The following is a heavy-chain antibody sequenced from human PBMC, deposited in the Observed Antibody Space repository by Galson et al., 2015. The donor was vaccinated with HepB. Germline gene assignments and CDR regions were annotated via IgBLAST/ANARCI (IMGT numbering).Heavy chain of an antibody. CDR1: GFTFSSYG. CDR2: MWYDGRSK. D-gene: IGHD5-12*01. J-gene: IGHJ6*03. V-gene: IGHV3-33*01. CDR3: ARDPGGYGYYYYYMDV. Sequence: SLRLSCAASGFTFSSYGMHWVRQAPGKGLEWVALMWYDGRSKYYADSVKGRFTISRDNSKNTLNLQMNSLRAEDTAVYYCARDPGGYGYYYYYMDVWGKGTTANASS.